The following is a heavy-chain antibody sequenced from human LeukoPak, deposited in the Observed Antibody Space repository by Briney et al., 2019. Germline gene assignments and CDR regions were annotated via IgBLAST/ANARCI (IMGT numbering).Heavy chain of an antibody. CDR1: GGTFSSYA. CDR3: ACGPFGNMDWFDP. Sequence: GASVKVSCKASGGTFSSYAISWVRQAPGQGLEWMGGIIPIFGTANYAQKFRGRVTITTDESTSTAYMELSSLRSEDTAVYYCACGPFGNMDWFDPWGQGTLVTVSS. CDR2: IIPIFGTA. V-gene: IGHV1-69*05. J-gene: IGHJ5*02. D-gene: IGHD3-10*01.